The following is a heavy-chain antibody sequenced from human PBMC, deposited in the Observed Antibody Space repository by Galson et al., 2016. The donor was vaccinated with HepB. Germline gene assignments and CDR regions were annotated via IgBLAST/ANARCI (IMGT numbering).Heavy chain of an antibody. CDR3: ARNTPDYSNYVGWFDP. D-gene: IGHD4-11*01. V-gene: IGHV4-61*01. J-gene: IGHJ5*02. Sequence: SETLSLTCTVSGGSVTNGIYYWSWIRQSPGRAPEWIGDISYGGYTKYSPSLKSRLTISVDTSKNQFSLKLTSVTAADTAVYYCARNTPDYSNYVGWFDPWGQGTLVTVSS. CDR2: ISYGGYT. CDR1: GGSVTNGIYY.